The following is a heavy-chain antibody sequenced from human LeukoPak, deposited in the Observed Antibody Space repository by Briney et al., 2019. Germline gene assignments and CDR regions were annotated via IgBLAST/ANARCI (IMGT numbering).Heavy chain of an antibody. CDR2: ISSSSDYI. CDR3: ARERDIVVVAAAMVDC. D-gene: IGHD2-2*01. J-gene: IGHJ4*02. Sequence: GGSLRLSCGASGFTFSTYSMNWVRQAPGKGLEWVSSISSSSDYIYYADSVKGRFTISRDNAKNSLYLQMNSLRAEDTAVYYCARERDIVVVAAAMVDCWGQGTLVTVSS. CDR1: GFTFSTYS. V-gene: IGHV3-21*01.